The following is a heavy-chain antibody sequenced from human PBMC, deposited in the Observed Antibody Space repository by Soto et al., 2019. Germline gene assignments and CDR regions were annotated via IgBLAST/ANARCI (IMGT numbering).Heavy chain of an antibody. V-gene: IGHV4-4*02. Sequence: QVQLQESGPGLVKPSGTLSLTCAVSGGSISSSYWWSWVRQPPGKVLEWIGEIYHSGSTNYNTSLKSRVTIKVDKAKDQFSLRVTSVTAADTAVYFCEGVSGAYSSGMDGWGQGTTVTVSS. D-gene: IGHD1-26*01. CDR2: IYHSGST. CDR1: GGSISSSYW. CDR3: EGVSGAYSSGMDG. J-gene: IGHJ6*02.